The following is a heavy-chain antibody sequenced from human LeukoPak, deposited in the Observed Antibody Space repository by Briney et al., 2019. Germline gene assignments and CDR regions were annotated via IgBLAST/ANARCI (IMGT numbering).Heavy chain of an antibody. Sequence: ASVKVSFTSSGGTFSTYAVTWVRQAPGQGLEWIGAIIPIFGITNYAQKFQGRVTITADESTSTVLMDLSSLRSEDMALYYCARGPGDYGDFNWFDRWGQGTLVTVSS. CDR2: IIPIFGIT. J-gene: IGHJ5*02. CDR1: GGTFSTYA. CDR3: ARGPGDYGDFNWFDR. V-gene: IGHV1-69*13. D-gene: IGHD4-17*01.